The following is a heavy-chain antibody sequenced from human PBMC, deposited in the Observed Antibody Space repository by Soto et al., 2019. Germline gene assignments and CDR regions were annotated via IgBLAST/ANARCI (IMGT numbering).Heavy chain of an antibody. J-gene: IGHJ4*02. CDR3: ARADYDSSGYYYATFDY. CDR1: GGSISSGGYS. V-gene: IGHV4-30-2*05. CDR2: IYYSGST. Sequence: PSETLSLTCAVSGGSISSGGYSWSWIRQPPGKGLEWIGYIYYSGSTYYNPSLKSRVTISVDTSKNQFSLKLSSVTAADTAVYYCARADYDSSGYYYATFDYWGQGTLVTVSS. D-gene: IGHD3-22*01.